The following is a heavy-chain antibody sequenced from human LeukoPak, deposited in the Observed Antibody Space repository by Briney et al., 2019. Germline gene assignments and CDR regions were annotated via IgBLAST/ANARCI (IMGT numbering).Heavy chain of an antibody. CDR1: GFTFRDYH. Sequence: GGPLRLSCAASGFTFRDYHMSWIRQAPGKGLEWVSYISCSGNTIYYADSVKARFTISRDNPKNSLYLQVNSLSAEDTAVYNCARDRVYSSSSRELDYWGQGTLVSV. J-gene: IGHJ4*02. D-gene: IGHD6-6*01. CDR2: ISCSGNTI. CDR3: ARDRVYSSSSRELDY. V-gene: IGHV3-11*01.